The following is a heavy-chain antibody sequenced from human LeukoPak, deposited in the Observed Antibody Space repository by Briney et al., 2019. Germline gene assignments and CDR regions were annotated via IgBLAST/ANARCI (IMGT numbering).Heavy chain of an antibody. Sequence: SETLSLTCTVSGGSISSYYWSWIRRPPGKGLEWIGYIYYSGSTNYNPSLKSRLNISVDTSKNQFSLNLSSVTAADTAVYYCARGGAIAATIYSYWGQGTLVTVTS. J-gene: IGHJ4*02. CDR2: IYYSGST. V-gene: IGHV4-59*01. D-gene: IGHD5-12*01. CDR3: ARGGAIAATIYSY. CDR1: GGSISSYY.